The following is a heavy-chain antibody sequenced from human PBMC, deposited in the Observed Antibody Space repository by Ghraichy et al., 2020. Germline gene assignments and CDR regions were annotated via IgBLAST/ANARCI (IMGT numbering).Heavy chain of an antibody. CDR2: INHSGST. CDR1: GGSFSGYY. V-gene: IGHV4-34*01. J-gene: IGHJ6*02. D-gene: IGHD5-24*01. Sequence: SETLSLTCAVYGGSFSGYYWSWIRQPPGQGLEWIGEINHSGSTNYNPSLKSRVTISVDTSKNQFSLELSSVTAADTAVYYCAREDLDMAGGAYYYYGMDVWGQGTTVTVSS. CDR3: AREDLDMAGGAYYYYGMDV.